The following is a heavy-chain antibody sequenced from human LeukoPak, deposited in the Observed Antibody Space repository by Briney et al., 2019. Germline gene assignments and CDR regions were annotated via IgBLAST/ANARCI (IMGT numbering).Heavy chain of an antibody. D-gene: IGHD1-1*01. CDR2: IKQDGSEK. CDR3: AREASTGTGAFDI. V-gene: IGHV3-7*01. J-gene: IGHJ3*02. Sequence: GGSPRLSCAASGFTFSSYWMSWVRQAPGKGLEWVANIKQDGSEKYYVDSVKGRFTISRDNAKNSLYLQMNSLRAEDTAVYYCAREASTGTGAFDIWGQGTMVTVSS. CDR1: GFTFSSYW.